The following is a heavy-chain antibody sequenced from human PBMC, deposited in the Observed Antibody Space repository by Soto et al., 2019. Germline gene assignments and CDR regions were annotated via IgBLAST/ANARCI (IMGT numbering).Heavy chain of an antibody. CDR3: ARGHYSSGWPIDH. Sequence: SETLSLTCTVSGDSFSDYYWNWIRQVPGKGLEWIGFVFHSATTSYNPSLKTRVAISDDTSKKQFSLRLTSVTAADTAIYYCARGHYSSGWPIDHWGQGILVTVSS. D-gene: IGHD6-19*01. CDR1: GDSFSDYY. J-gene: IGHJ4*02. CDR2: VFHSATT. V-gene: IGHV4-59*01.